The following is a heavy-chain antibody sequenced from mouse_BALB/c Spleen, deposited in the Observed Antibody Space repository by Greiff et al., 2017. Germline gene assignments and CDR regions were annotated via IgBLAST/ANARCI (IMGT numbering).Heavy chain of an antibody. J-gene: IGHJ2*01. Sequence: EVKLMESGGGLVKPGGSLKLSCAASGFTFSSYAMSWVRQSPEKRLEWVAEISSGGSYTYYPDTVTGRFTISRDNAKNTLYLEMSSLRSEDTAMYYCARDGTTVYFDYWGQGTTLTVSS. D-gene: IGHD1-1*01. CDR1: GFTFSSYA. CDR2: ISSGGSYT. CDR3: ARDGTTVYFDY. V-gene: IGHV5-9-4*01.